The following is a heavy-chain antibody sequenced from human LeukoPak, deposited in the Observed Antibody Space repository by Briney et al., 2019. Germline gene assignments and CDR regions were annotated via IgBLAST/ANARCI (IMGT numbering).Heavy chain of an antibody. D-gene: IGHD4-23*01. V-gene: IGHV4-59*08. CDR3: AGYGGNSRAAFDI. Sequence: SETLSLTCNVSGASIFNYYWSWIRQPPGKGLEWIGYIYYSGSTNYNPSLKSRVTISVDTSKNQFSLKLSSVTAADTAVYYCAGYGGNSRAAFDIWGQGTMVTVSS. J-gene: IGHJ3*02. CDR1: GASIFNYY. CDR2: IYYSGST.